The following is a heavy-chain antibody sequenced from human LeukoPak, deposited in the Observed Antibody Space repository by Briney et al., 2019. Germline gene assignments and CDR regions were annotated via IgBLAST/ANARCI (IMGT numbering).Heavy chain of an antibody. CDR1: GFTFSSYW. D-gene: IGHD3-9*01. V-gene: IGHV3-74*01. J-gene: IGHJ6*02. CDR2: INSAGSST. CDR3: VRGSNDWIGMDV. Sequence: GGSLTLSCAASGFTFSSYWMHWVRQTPGKGLVCVSRINSAGSSTDYADSVKGRFTISRDNAKNTLYLQMNSLRAEDMAVYYCVRGSNDWIGMDVWGQGTTVAVSS.